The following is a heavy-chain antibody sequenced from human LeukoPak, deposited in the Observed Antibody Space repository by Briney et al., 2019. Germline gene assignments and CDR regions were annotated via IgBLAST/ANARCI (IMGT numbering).Heavy chain of an antibody. D-gene: IGHD6-19*01. CDR1: GGSISSYY. V-gene: IGHV4-59*08. Sequence: SETLSLTCTVSGGSISSYYWSWSRQPPGKGLEWIRNIYYSGSTNYNPSLKSRVTISVDTSKNQFSLKLSSVTAADTAVYYCARTTIAVAMDYWGQGTLVTASS. J-gene: IGHJ4*01. CDR2: IYYSGST. CDR3: ARTTIAVAMDY.